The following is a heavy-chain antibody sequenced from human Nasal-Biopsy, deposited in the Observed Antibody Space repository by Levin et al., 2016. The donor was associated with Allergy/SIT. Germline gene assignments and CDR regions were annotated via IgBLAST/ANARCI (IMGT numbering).Heavy chain of an antibody. Sequence: GESLKISCVVSGFSLSRHYVMWARQAPGNRLEWLANISPDASDKNYVDSVKGRFTISRDNAQNSLHLQMSSLRVEDTAMYYCATDPEESGLWGQGIFVTVSS. D-gene: IGHD2-8*02. V-gene: IGHV3-7*04. CDR1: GFSLSRHY. CDR2: ISPDASDK. J-gene: IGHJ4*02. CDR3: ATDPEESGL.